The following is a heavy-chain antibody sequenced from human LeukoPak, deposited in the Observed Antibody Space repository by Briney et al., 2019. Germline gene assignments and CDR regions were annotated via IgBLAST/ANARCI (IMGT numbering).Heavy chain of an antibody. V-gene: IGHV4-4*02. D-gene: IGHD3-3*01. J-gene: IGHJ6*02. CDR1: GGSISSSNW. CDR3: ARDIRSDFWSGYWNYYYGMDV. CDR2: IYHSGST. Sequence: PSGTLSLTCAVSGGSISSSNWWSWVRPPPGKGLEWIGEIYHSGSTNYNPSLKSRVTISVDKSKNQFSLKLSSVTAADTAVYYCARDIRSDFWSGYWNYYYGMDVWGQGTTVTVSS.